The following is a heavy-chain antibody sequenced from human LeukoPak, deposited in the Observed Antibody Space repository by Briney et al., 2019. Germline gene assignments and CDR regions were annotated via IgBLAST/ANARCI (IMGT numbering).Heavy chain of an antibody. CDR1: GFTFSSYA. D-gene: IGHD3-10*01. J-gene: IGHJ5*02. Sequence: GGSLRLSCAASGFTFSSYAMSWVRQAPGKGLEWVSAISGSGGSTYYADSVKGRFTISRGNSKNTLYLQMNSLRAEDTAVYYCARVVRHGSGSYNLWGQGTLVTVSS. CDR2: ISGSGGST. V-gene: IGHV3-23*01. CDR3: ARVVRHGSGSYNL.